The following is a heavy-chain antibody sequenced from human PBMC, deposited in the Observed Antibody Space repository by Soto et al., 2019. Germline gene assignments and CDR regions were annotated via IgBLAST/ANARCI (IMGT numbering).Heavy chain of an antibody. D-gene: IGHD6-19*01. V-gene: IGHV1-3*04. Sequence: QVQLVQSGAEEKKPGASVKVSCKASGYTFTSYAIHWVRQAPGQSLEWIGWITTGNGNTRYSQKFQGRVTITRDTSASTAYMEVSSLRSEDTAVYYCARIVVDAGKNGDDNAVSGGFDYWGQGTLVIVSS. J-gene: IGHJ4*02. CDR2: ITTGNGNT. CDR3: ARIVVDAGKNGDDNAVSGGFDY. CDR1: GYTFTSYA.